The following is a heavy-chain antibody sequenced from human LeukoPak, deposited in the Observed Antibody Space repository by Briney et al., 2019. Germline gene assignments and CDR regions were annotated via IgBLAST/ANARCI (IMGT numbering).Heavy chain of an antibody. J-gene: IGHJ4*02. D-gene: IGHD1-26*01. CDR2: ISYDGSNK. Sequence: GGSLRLSCAASGFTFSSYGMHWVRQAPGKGLEWVAVISYDGSNKYYADSVKGRFTISRDNSKNTLYLQMNSLRAEDTAVYYCAKDSGSYYFDYWAREPWSPSPQ. CDR3: AKDSGSYYFDY. CDR1: GFTFSSYG. V-gene: IGHV3-30*18.